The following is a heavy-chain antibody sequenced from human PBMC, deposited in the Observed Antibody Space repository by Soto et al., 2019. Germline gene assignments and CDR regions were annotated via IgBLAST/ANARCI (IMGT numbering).Heavy chain of an antibody. D-gene: IGHD1-26*01. CDR1: GFTFSSYA. CDR3: ARDGIAPYYYYGMDV. Sequence: PVGSLRLSCAASGFTFSSYAMHWVRQAPGKGLEWLAVISYDGSNKYYADSVKGRFTISRDNSKNTLYLQMNSLRAEDTAVYYCARDGIAPYYYYGMDVWGQGTTVTVSS. J-gene: IGHJ6*02. V-gene: IGHV3-30-3*01. CDR2: ISYDGSNK.